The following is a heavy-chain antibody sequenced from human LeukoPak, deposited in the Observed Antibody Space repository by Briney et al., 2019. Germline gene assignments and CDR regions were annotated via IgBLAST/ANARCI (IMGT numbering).Heavy chain of an antibody. J-gene: IGHJ5*02. D-gene: IGHD6-13*01. CDR1: GGSISSSGFY. V-gene: IGHV4-39*07. CDR3: ARTGSSWYRGIDP. Sequence: PSETLSLTCTVSGGSISSSGFYWGWIRQPPGMGLEWIGSIYYSGTTYYNPSLKSRVTISVDTSKNQFSLKLSSVTAADTAVYYCARTGSSWYRGIDPWGQGTLVTVSS. CDR2: IYYSGTT.